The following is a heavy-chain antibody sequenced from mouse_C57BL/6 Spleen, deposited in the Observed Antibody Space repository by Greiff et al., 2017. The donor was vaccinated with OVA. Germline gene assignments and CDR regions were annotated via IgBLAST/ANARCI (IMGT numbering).Heavy chain of an antibody. CDR3: ARSRTYYAIGY. Sequence: QVQLQQSGAELVRPGTSVKVSCKASGYAFTNYLIEWVKQRPGQGLEWIGVINPGSGGTNYNEKFKGKATLTADKSSSTAYMQLSSLTSEDSAVYFCARSRTYYAIGYWGQETSVTVSS. J-gene: IGHJ4*01. V-gene: IGHV1-54*01. CDR1: GYAFTNYL. CDR2: INPGSGGT.